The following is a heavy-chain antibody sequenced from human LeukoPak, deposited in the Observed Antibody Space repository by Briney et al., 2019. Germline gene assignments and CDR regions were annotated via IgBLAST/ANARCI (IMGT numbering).Heavy chain of an antibody. D-gene: IGHD1-14*01. CDR2: IYYSGST. V-gene: IGHV4-61*01. CDR1: GYSISSGYY. Sequence: SETLSLTCTVSGYSISSGYYWGWIRQPPGKGLEWIGYIYYSGSTNYNPSLKSRVTISVDTSKNQFSLKLSSVTAADTAVYYCARASEDYYYYYMDVWGKGTTVTISS. J-gene: IGHJ6*03. CDR3: ARASEDYYYYYMDV.